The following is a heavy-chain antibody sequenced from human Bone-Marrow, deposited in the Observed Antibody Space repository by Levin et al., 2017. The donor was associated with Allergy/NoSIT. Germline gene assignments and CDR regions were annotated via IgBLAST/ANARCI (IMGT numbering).Heavy chain of an antibody. CDR1: GFSLSTRGVG. CDR2: IYWDDDK. V-gene: IGHV2-5*02. CDR3: AHSSSLPRNYYYYYGMDV. J-gene: IGHJ6*02. D-gene: IGHD4/OR15-4a*01. Sequence: SGPTLVKPTQTLTLTCTFSGFSLSTRGVGVGWIRQPPGKALEWLALIYWDDDKRYSPSLKSRPTITKDTSKNQVVLTMTNMDPVDTATYYCAHSSSLPRNYYYYYGMDVWGQGTTVTVSS.